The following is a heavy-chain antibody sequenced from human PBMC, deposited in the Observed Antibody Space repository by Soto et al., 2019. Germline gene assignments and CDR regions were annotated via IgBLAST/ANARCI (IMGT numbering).Heavy chain of an antibody. J-gene: IGHJ4*02. V-gene: IGHV1-8*01. CDR3: ARGPRNWGVDY. D-gene: IGHD7-27*01. Sequence: ASVKVSCKAAAYTFTSYDTNWVRQATGQDFEWMGRMNPNNGNTAYAQKFQGRVTMTRDTSKSTAFMELSSLTSEDTAVYYCARGPRNWGVDYWGQGTLVTVS. CDR1: AYTFTSYD. CDR2: MNPNNGNT.